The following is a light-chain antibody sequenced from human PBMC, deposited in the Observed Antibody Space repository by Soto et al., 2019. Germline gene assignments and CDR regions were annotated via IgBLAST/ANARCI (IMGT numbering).Light chain of an antibody. CDR3: XXXXXLPXT. Sequence: DIQMTQSPSSLSASVGDRVTISCQASHDISIYLTWYQQKPGEAPKVLIYDASTLETGVPSRFSGSGSGTYFTFTXXXXQXXXXXTXXXXXXXXLPXTFGQGTKLEIK. J-gene: IGKJ2*01. CDR1: HDISIY. CDR2: DAS. V-gene: IGKV1-33*01.